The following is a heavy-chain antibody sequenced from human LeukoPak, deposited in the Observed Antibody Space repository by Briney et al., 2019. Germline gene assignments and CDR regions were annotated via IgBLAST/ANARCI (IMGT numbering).Heavy chain of an antibody. CDR3: AKGAAMVASDDYYYYYGMDV. J-gene: IGHJ6*02. Sequence: PGRSLRLSCAASGFTFDDYAMHWVRQAPGKGLEWVSGISWNSGSIGYADSVKGRFTISRDNAKNSLYLQMNSLRAEDTALYYCAKGAAMVASDDYYYYYGMDVWGQGTTVTVSS. V-gene: IGHV3-9*01. D-gene: IGHD5-18*01. CDR1: GFTFDDYA. CDR2: ISWNSGSI.